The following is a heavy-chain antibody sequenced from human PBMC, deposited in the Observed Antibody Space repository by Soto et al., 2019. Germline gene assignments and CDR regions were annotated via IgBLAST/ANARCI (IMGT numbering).Heavy chain of an antibody. D-gene: IGHD6-13*01. CDR3: AREQQLVLSPHFDY. CDR1: GYTFTSYY. V-gene: IGHV1-46*03. J-gene: IGHJ4*02. CDR2: INPSGGST. Sequence: QVQLVQSGAEVKKPGASVKVSCKASGYTFTSYYMHWVRQAPGQGLEWMGIINPSGGSTSYAQKFXGXVXXTRDTSTSTVYMELSSLRSEDTAVYCCAREQQLVLSPHFDYWGQGTLVTVSS.